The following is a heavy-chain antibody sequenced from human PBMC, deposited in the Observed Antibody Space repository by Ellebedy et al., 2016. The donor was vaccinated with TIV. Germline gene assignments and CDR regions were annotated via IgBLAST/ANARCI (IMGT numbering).Heavy chain of an antibody. D-gene: IGHD2-8*02. Sequence: ESLKISCAVSGLSFTDSWMNWVRQAPGKGLEWVGRIKSEIHGGTADHAAPVKGRFTISRDDSQNTLILQKNSLQTEDTAVYYCATDWYWCFNNWGQGSLVTVSS. V-gene: IGHV3-15*07. J-gene: IGHJ4*02. CDR2: IKSEIHGGTA. CDR1: GLSFTDSW. CDR3: ATDWYWCFNN.